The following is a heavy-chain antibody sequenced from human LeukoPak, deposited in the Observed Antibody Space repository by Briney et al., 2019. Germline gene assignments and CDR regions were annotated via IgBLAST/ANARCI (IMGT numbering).Heavy chain of an antibody. CDR1: GFTFSNYG. CDR3: AKASQGSIVGAGDY. V-gene: IGHV3-23*01. D-gene: IGHD1-26*01. Sequence: GGSLRLSCAASGFTFSNYGMSWVRQTPGRGLEWVSALIGSGGTTYYADSVKGRFTISRDNSKNTLYLQMNSLRAEDTAVYYCAKASQGSIVGAGDYWGQGTLVTVSS. CDR2: LIGSGGTT. J-gene: IGHJ4*02.